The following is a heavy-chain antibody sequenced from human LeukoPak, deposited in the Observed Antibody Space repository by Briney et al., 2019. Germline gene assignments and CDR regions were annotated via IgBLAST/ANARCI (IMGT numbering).Heavy chain of an antibody. D-gene: IGHD2-2*01. V-gene: IGHV3-15*01. J-gene: IGHJ6*03. CDR1: GFTFSNAW. CDR3: TTLVPAAMLDDYYYYMDV. Sequence: GGSLRLSCAASGFTFSNAWMSWVRQAPGKGLEWVGRIKSKTDGGTTDYAAPVKGRFTISRDDSKNTLYLQMNSLKTEDTAVYYCTTLVPAAMLDDYYYYMDVWGKGTTVTVSS. CDR2: IKSKTDGGTT.